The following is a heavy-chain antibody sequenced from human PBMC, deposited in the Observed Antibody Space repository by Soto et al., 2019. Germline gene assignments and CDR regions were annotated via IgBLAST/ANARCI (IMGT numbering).Heavy chain of an antibody. CDR2: ISYSGTT. CDR3: ARGRGYSYGLDP. Sequence: QVQLQESGPGLVKPSQTLSLTCTVSGDSISSINNYWSWIRQPPGEGLEWIGFISYSGTTSYSPPLKSRVAISLHTSKNQFSLSLNFVTAADTAVYYCARGRGYSYGLDPWGQGSLVTVSS. V-gene: IGHV4-30-4*01. J-gene: IGHJ5*02. D-gene: IGHD5-18*01. CDR1: GDSISSINNY.